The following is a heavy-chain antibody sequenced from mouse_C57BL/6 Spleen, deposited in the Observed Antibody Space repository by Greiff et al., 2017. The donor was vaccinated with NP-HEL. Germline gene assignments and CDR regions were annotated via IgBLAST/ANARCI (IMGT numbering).Heavy chain of an antibody. CDR2: IYPGDGDT. CDR1: GYAFSSSW. J-gene: IGHJ2*01. V-gene: IGHV1-82*01. CDR3: ANLYYGNFYYDY. D-gene: IGHD2-1*01. Sequence: VKLQESGPELVKPGASVKISCKASGYAFSSSWMNWVKQRPGKGLEWIGRIYPGDGDTNYNGKFKGKATLTADKSSSTAYMQLSSLTSEDSAVYFCANLYYGNFYYDYWGQGTTLTVSS.